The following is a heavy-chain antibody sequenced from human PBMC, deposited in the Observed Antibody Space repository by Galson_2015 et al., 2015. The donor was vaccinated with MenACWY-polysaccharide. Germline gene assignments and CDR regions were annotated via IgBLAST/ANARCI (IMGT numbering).Heavy chain of an antibody. CDR3: ARGGVGAMRRADLDY. CDR1: GYTFTGYY. D-gene: IGHD1-26*01. Sequence: SVKVSCKASGYTFTGYYMHWVRQAPGQGLEWMGRINPNSGGTNYAQKLQGRVTMTRDTSISTAYMELSRLRSDDTAVYYCARGGVGAMRRADLDYWGQGTLVTVSS. J-gene: IGHJ4*02. CDR2: INPNSGGT. V-gene: IGHV1-2*06.